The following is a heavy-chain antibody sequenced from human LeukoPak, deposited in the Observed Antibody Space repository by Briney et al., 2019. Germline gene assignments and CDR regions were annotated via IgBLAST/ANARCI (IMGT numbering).Heavy chain of an antibody. J-gene: IGHJ3*01. CDR3: ARGPTVITFNAFDV. V-gene: IGHV3-64*01. CDR1: GFTFSDYG. Sequence: GGSLRLSCAASGFTFSDYGMYWVRQATGKGLEHVSGISSNGIYTYYANSVKGRFTISRDNSKNTLYLQMGSLRAEDMAVYYCARGPTVITFNAFDVWGQGTMVTVSS. D-gene: IGHD4-17*01. CDR2: ISSNGIYT.